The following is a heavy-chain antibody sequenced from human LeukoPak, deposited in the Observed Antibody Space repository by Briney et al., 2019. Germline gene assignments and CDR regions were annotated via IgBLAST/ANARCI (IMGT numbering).Heavy chain of an antibody. Sequence: GALRLSCAASGFTFSSYEMNWVRQAPGKGLEWVSYISSSGSTIYYADSVKGRFTISRDNSDNTLSLQMNSLRVEDTAVYYCTKGLVGALAFENWGQGTLVTVS. CDR2: ISSSGSTI. V-gene: IGHV3-48*03. D-gene: IGHD1-26*01. CDR3: TKGLVGALAFEN. J-gene: IGHJ4*02. CDR1: GFTFSSYE.